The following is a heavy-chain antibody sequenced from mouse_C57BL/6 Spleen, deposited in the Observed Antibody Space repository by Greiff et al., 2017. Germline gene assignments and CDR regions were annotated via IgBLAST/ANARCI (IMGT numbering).Heavy chain of an antibody. CDR3: ANYSNYCVDY. D-gene: IGHD2-5*01. V-gene: IGHV3-6*01. CDR1: GYSITSGYY. Sequence: EVQLQQSGPGLVKPSPSLSLSCSVTGYSITSGYYWYWIRQFPRNILECMGYIPYNGSNNYNPSLKNRTSITLDTSKNQFCLKLNSVTTEDTATXYCANYSNYCVDYWGQGTTLTVSS. J-gene: IGHJ2*01. CDR2: IPYNGSN.